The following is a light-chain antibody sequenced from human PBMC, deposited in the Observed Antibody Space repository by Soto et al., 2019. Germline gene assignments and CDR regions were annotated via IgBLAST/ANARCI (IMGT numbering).Light chain of an antibody. Sequence: QSVLAQPSSVSGSPGQSITISCTGTSTDVCGYNYVSRYQHHPGNGPKLIIYEVNSRPSGVSDRFSGSKSGNKASLTISNHEAEDESDYYCGSYTSTDTTCVFGTGSKVTVL. CDR2: EVN. CDR1: STDVCGYNY. V-gene: IGLV2-14*01. CDR3: GSYTSTDTTCV. J-gene: IGLJ1*01.